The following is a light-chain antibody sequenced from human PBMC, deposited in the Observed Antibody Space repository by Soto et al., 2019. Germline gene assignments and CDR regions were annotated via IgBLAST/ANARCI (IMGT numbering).Light chain of an antibody. J-gene: IGKJ1*01. V-gene: IGKV3-20*01. Sequence: EIVLTQSPGTLSVSPVEIATLSCMASQSVSSSYLVWHQQKPGQAPRLLIYAASRRATGIPDKFSGSGSGTDFTLTISRLEPDDFAVYYCQHYGSPSWTFGQGTKVDI. CDR2: AAS. CDR3: QHYGSPSWT. CDR1: QSVSSSY.